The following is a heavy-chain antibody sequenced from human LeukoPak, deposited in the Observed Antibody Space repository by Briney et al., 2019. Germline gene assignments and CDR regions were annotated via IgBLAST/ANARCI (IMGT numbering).Heavy chain of an antibody. J-gene: IGHJ6*04. V-gene: IGHV3-43*01. D-gene: IGHD5-18*01. CDR2: ISWDGGST. CDR3: AKDITGGYSYYGMDV. CDR1: GFTFDDYT. Sequence: GGSPRLSCAASGFTFDDYTMHWVRQAPGKGLEWVSLISWDGGSTYYADSVKGRFTISRDNSKNSLYLQMNSLRTEDTALYYCAKDITGGYSYYGMDVWGEGTTVTVSS.